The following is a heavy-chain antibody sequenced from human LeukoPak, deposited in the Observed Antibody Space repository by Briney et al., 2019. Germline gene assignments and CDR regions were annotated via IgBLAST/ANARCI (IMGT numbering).Heavy chain of an antibody. CDR3: ARSLYSGSYYWFDP. J-gene: IGHJ5*02. CDR2: IYYSGST. CDR1: GGSISSYY. Sequence: SETLSLTCTVSGGSISSYYWSWIRQPPGKGLEWIGYIYYSGSTNYNPSLKSRVTISVDTSKTQFSLKLSSVTAADTAVYYCARSLYSGSYYWFDPWGQGTLVTVSS. V-gene: IGHV4-59*01. D-gene: IGHD1-26*01.